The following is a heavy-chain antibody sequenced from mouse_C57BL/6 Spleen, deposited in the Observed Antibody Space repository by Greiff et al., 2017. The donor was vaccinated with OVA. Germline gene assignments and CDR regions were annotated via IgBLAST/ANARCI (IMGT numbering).Heavy chain of an antibody. D-gene: IGHD2-1*01. CDR3: AREDYYGNYGSAMDY. V-gene: IGHV1-81*01. CDR1: GYTFTSYG. CDR2: IYPRSGNT. Sequence: VQLQQSGAELARPGASVKLSCKASGYTFTSYGISWVKQRTGQGLEWIGEIYPRSGNTYYNEKFKGKATLTADKSSSTAYMELRSLTSEDSAVYFCAREDYYGNYGSAMDYWGQGTSVTVSS. J-gene: IGHJ4*01.